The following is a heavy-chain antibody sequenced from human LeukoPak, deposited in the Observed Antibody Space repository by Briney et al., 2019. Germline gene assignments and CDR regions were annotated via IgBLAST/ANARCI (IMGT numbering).Heavy chain of an antibody. CDR1: GYSFTSYW. Sequence: GESLKISCKGSGYSFTSYWIGWVRQMPGKGLEWMGIIYPGDSDTTYSPSFQGQVTISADKSISTAYLQWSSLKASDTAMYYCARQYCSSTSCRIFDYWGQGTLVTVSS. D-gene: IGHD2-2*01. CDR3: ARQYCSSTSCRIFDY. J-gene: IGHJ4*02. CDR2: IYPGDSDT. V-gene: IGHV5-51*01.